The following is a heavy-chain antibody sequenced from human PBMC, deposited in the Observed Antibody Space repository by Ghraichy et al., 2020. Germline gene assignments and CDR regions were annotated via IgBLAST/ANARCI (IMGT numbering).Heavy chain of an antibody. D-gene: IGHD2-2*01. Sequence: ASVKVSCKASGYTFTGYYMHWVRQAPGQGLEWMGWINPNSGGTNYAQKFQGRVTMTRDTYISTAYMELSRLRSDDTAVYYCARLGVPAALPFDYWGQGTLVTVSS. J-gene: IGHJ4*02. CDR3: ARLGVPAALPFDY. CDR1: GYTFTGYY. CDR2: INPNSGGT. V-gene: IGHV1-2*02.